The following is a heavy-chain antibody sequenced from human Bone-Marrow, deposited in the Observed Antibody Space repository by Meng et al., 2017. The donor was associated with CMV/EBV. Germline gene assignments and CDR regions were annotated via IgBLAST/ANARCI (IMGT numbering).Heavy chain of an antibody. J-gene: IGHJ5*01. CDR2: IYWDDDR. D-gene: IGHD2-8*01. V-gene: IGHV2-5*02. CDR1: GFSLRNPEMG. Sequence: CTFSGFSLRNPEMGVGWIRQHPGKGLEWLAVIYWDDDRRYSPSLKSRLTITKDTSKNQVVLTITDMDPVDTATYYCAHRPYASPFDSWGQGTLVTVSS. CDR3: AHRPYASPFDS.